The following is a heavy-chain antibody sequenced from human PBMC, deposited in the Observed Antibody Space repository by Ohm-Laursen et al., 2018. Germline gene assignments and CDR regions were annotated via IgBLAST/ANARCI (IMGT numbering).Heavy chain of an antibody. Sequence: LRLSCAASGFTFSTYWMNWFRQAPGKGLGSVASINQDGSEKYFVDSVRGRFTIYRDNAKNSLYLQMNSLRAEDTAVYYCVRDRRGGSIELRAGGQGALVTVSS. D-gene: IGHD6-6*01. CDR2: INQDGSEK. J-gene: IGHJ4*01. CDR1: GFTFSTYW. CDR3: VRDRRGGSIELRA. V-gene: IGHV3-7*01.